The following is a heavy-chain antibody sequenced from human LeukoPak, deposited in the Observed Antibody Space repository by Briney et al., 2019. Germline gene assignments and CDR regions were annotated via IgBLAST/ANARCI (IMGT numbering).Heavy chain of an antibody. CDR3: AREVSGSYYTPEPGGMDY. V-gene: IGHV3-30*01. CDR1: GFTFSSYA. J-gene: IGHJ4*02. D-gene: IGHD1-26*01. CDR2: ISYDGSNK. Sequence: GRSLRLSCAASGFTFSSYAMHWVRQAPGKGLEWVAVISYDGSNKYYADSVKGRFTISRDNSKNTLYLQMNSLRAEDTAVYYCAREVSGSYYTPEPGGMDYWGQGTLVTVSS.